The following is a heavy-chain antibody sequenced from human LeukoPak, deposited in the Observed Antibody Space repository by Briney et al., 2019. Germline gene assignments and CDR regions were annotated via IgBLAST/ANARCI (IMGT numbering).Heavy chain of an antibody. J-gene: IGHJ5*02. CDR3: ARRRPVGYGIAAAGKNWFDP. CDR1: GGSIGSNNYY. Sequence: PSETLSLTCTVSGGSIGSNNYYWGWIRQPPGKGLEWIGSIYYSGYTYYNPSLKSRVTISVDTSKNQSSLKLSSVTAADTAVYYCARRRPVGYGIAAAGKNWFDPWGQGTLVTVSS. V-gene: IGHV4-39*01. CDR2: IYYSGYT. D-gene: IGHD6-13*01.